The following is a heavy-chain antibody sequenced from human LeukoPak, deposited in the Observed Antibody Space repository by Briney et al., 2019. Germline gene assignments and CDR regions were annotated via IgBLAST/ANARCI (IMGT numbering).Heavy chain of an antibody. CDR3: AREGGYDWTRFDY. J-gene: IGHJ4*02. V-gene: IGHV3-21*01. CDR2: ISSSSSYM. Sequence: PGGSLRLSCAASGFTFRSYSMNWVRQAPGKGLEWVSSISSSSSYMYYADSVKGRFTISRDNAKNSLYLQMNSLRAEDTAVYYCAREGGYDWTRFDYWGQGTLVTVSS. CDR1: GFTFRSYS. D-gene: IGHD5-12*01.